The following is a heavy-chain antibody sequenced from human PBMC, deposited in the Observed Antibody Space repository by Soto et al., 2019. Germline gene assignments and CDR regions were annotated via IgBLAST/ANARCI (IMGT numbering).Heavy chain of an antibody. D-gene: IGHD4-4*01. J-gene: IGHJ4*02. V-gene: IGHV1-3*01. CDR2: INAGNGHT. Sequence: ASVKVSCKASEYTFTSYVMHWVRQAPGQSLEWVGWINAGNGHTKYSQKFQDRVTITRDTSANTAYMELSRLRSEDTAVYYCARELQGLYYFDYWGQGALVTVSS. CDR3: ARELQGLYYFDY. CDR1: EYTFTSYV.